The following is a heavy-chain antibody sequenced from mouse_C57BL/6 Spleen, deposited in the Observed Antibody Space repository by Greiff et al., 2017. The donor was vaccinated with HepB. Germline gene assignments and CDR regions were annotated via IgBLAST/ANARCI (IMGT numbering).Heavy chain of an antibody. V-gene: IGHV1-31*01. Sequence: EVQLVESGPELVKPGASVKISCKASGYSFTGYYMHWVKQSHGNILDWIGYIYPYNGVSSYNQKFKGKATLTVDKSSSTAYMELRSLTSEDSAVYYCARGPQLGRKGYYAMDYWGQGTSVTVSS. CDR2: IYPYNGVS. J-gene: IGHJ4*01. CDR1: GYSFTGYY. CDR3: ARGPQLGRKGYYAMDY. D-gene: IGHD4-1*02.